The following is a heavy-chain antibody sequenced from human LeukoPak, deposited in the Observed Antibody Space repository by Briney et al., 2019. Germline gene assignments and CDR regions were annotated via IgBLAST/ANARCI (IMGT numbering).Heavy chain of an antibody. V-gene: IGHV3-74*01. D-gene: IGHD3-22*01. CDR1: GFTFSNYW. J-gene: IGHJ4*02. CDR2: INSDGINT. Sequence: GGSLRLSCAASGFTFSNYWMHWVRQAPGKGLVWVSRINSDGINTSYADSVKGRFTISRDNAKNTLNLQMNSLRAEDTAVYYCAKDPYDISGYYYGPTGGVDYWGQGTLVTVSS. CDR3: AKDPYDISGYYYGPTGGVDY.